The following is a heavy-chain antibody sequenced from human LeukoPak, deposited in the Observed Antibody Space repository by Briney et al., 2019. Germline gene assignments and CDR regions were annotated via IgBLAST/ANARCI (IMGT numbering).Heavy chain of an antibody. V-gene: IGHV3-23*01. CDR3: AKHYYGSGSYYDAFDI. J-gene: IGHJ3*02. CDR1: GFTFSSYA. D-gene: IGHD3-10*01. Sequence: PGGSLRPSCAASGFTFSSYAMSWVRQAPGKGLEWVSAISGSGGSTYYADSVKGRFTISRDNSKNTLYPQMNSLRAEDTAVYYCAKHYYGSGSYYDAFDIWGQGTMVTVSS. CDR2: ISGSGGST.